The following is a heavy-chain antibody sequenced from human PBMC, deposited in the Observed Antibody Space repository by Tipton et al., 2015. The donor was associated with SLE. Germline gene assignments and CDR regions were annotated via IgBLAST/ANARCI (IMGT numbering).Heavy chain of an antibody. CDR2: IYYSGGT. V-gene: IGHV4-59*11. J-gene: IGHJ4*02. CDR1: GGSFSSHY. D-gene: IGHD3-10*01. Sequence: TLSLTCTVSGGSFSSHYWSWIRQPPGKGLEWIGYIYYSGGTNYNPSLKSRVTISADTSKVQFSLKMISVTAADTAVYYCAREWGSTSYWGQGTLVTVSS. CDR3: AREWGSTSY.